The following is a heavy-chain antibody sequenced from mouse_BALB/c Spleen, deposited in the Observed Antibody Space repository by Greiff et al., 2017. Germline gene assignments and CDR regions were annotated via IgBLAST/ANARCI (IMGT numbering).Heavy chain of an antibody. CDR1: GYTFTSYY. Sequence: QVQLQQSGAELVKPGASVKLSCKASGYTFTSYYMYWVKQRPGQGLEWIGEINPSNGDTNFNEKFKSKATLTVDKSSSTAYMQLSSLTSEDSAVYYCTRPGYRYAWFAYWGQGTLVTVSA. V-gene: IGHV1S81*02. J-gene: IGHJ3*01. CDR3: TRPGYRYAWFAY. CDR2: INPSNGDT. D-gene: IGHD2-14*01.